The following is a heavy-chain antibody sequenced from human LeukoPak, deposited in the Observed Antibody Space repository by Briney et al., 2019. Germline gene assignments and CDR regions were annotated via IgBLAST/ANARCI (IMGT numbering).Heavy chain of an antibody. CDR1: GFTFSSYA. J-gene: IGHJ4*02. D-gene: IGHD3-22*01. V-gene: IGHV3-30*04. Sequence: PGRSLRLSCAASGFTFSSYAMHWVRQAPGKGLEWVAVISYDGSNKYYADSVKGRFTSSRDNSKNTLYLQMNSLRAEDTAVYYCARDVEGYYDSSGYSLYLDYWGQGTLVTVSS. CDR3: ARDVEGYYDSSGYSLYLDY. CDR2: ISYDGSNK.